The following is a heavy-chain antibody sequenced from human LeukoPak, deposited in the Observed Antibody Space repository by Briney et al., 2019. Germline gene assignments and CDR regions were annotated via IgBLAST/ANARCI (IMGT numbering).Heavy chain of an antibody. D-gene: IGHD5-24*01. J-gene: IGHJ3*02. CDR3: TRTRDDYNFDAFDI. Sequence: GESLKISCKGSGYSFTSYWIGWVRQMPGKGLEWMGIIYPGDSDTRYSPSFQGQVTISADKSISTAYLQWSNLKASDTAMYYCTRTRDDYNFDAFDIWGQGTMVTVSS. CDR2: IYPGDSDT. CDR1: GYSFTSYW. V-gene: IGHV5-51*01.